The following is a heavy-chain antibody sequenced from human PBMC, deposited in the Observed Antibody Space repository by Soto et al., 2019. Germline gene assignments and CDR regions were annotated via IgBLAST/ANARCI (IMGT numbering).Heavy chain of an antibody. CDR1: GGSISTYY. CDR2: IYYTGST. J-gene: IGHJ5*02. CDR3: ARASGCSGDSCAFDP. D-gene: IGHD2-15*01. V-gene: IGHV4-59*01. Sequence: TSETLSLTCTVSGGSISTYYWSWIRQPPGKGLEWIGYIYYTGSTNYNPSLKSRVTISVDTSKNQFSLKLSSMTAADTAVYYCARASGCSGDSCAFDPWGQGTLVTVSS.